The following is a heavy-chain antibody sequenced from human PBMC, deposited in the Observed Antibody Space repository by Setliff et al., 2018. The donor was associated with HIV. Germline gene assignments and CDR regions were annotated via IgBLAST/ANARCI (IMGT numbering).Heavy chain of an antibody. CDR2: IYTSGST. V-gene: IGHV4-59*10. CDR1: GGSFNGYY. J-gene: IGHJ4*02. D-gene: IGHD3-9*01. CDR3: ARQTWEYYDTLTGYYRSPKNFDS. Sequence: SETLSLTCAVYGGSFNGYYWSWIRQPAGKGLEWIGRIYTSGSTNYNPSLKSRVTISLDTSKNQFFLKLSSVTAPDTAIYYCARQTWEYYDTLTGYYRSPKNFDSWGQGTLVTVS.